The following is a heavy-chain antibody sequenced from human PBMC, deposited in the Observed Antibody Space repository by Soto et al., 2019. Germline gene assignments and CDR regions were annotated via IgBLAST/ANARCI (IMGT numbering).Heavy chain of an antibody. J-gene: IGHJ6*02. CDR1: GLTFISYA. D-gene: IGHD2-15*01. V-gene: IGHV3-23*01. CDR2: ISGGGVST. CDR3: ARSGVVAARSYYYYGMDV. Sequence: EVQLLESGGGLVQPGGSLSLSGAGSGLTFISYAMSWVRKAQGKGLEWASGISGGGVSTYYADSVKGRFIISRDNSKNTLYLQMSSLRAEDTAVYYCARSGVVAARSYYYYGMDVWGQGTTVTVSS.